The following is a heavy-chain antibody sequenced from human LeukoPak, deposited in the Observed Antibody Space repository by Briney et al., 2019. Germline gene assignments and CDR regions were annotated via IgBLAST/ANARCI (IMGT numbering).Heavy chain of an antibody. Sequence: GGSLRLSCAASGFTFSSYAMSWVRQAPGKGLEWVSAITGSGDSTYYADSVKGRFTISRDNSKNTLYLQMKSLRAEDTAIYYCAKDIGLQLHHGPADWGRGTLVTVSS. V-gene: IGHV3-23*01. J-gene: IGHJ4*02. CDR2: ITGSGDST. CDR3: AKDIGLQLHHGPAD. D-gene: IGHD1-7*01. CDR1: GFTFSSYA.